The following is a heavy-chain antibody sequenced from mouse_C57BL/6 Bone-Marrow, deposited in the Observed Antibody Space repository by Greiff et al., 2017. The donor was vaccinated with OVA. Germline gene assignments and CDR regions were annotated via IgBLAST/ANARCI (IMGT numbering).Heavy chain of an antibody. V-gene: IGHV5-4*01. CDR2: ISDGGSYT. J-gene: IGHJ1*03. Sequence: EVMLVESGGGLVKPGGSLKLSCAASGFTFSSYAMSWVRQTPEKRLEWVATISDGGSYTYYPDNVKGRFTISRDNAKNNLYLQMSHLKSEDTAVYYCAREGSTVVATDWYFDVWGTGTTVTVSS. D-gene: IGHD1-1*01. CDR3: AREGSTVVATDWYFDV. CDR1: GFTFSSYA.